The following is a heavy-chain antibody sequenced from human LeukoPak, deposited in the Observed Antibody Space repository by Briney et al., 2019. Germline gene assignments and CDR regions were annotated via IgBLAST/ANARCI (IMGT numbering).Heavy chain of an antibody. V-gene: IGHV4-59*01. CDR3: ATQLGEKFDC. D-gene: IGHD3-10*01. J-gene: IGHJ4*02. CDR2: IYYSGST. Sequence: ASETLSLTCTFSGGSISSYYWSWIRQPPGKGLEWIGYIYYSGSTNYNPSLKSRVTISVDTSKNQFSLKLRSVTAADTAVYYCATQLGEKFDCWGPGVLVSVSS. CDR1: GGSISSYY.